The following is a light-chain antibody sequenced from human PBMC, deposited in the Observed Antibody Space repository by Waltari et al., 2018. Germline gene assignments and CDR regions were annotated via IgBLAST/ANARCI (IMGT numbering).Light chain of an antibody. J-gene: IGKJ3*01. V-gene: IGKV1-12*01. CDR2: AAS. Sequence: DIQMTQSPSSVSASLGDRVTISCWASQGLGSFLAWYQQKPGQAPRPLIFAASRLPTGVPSRFRATWDRTHFRLTLHHIPPEDFATFHCQQAERFPPTFGPGTKVEMK. CDR1: QGLGSF. CDR3: QQAERFPPT.